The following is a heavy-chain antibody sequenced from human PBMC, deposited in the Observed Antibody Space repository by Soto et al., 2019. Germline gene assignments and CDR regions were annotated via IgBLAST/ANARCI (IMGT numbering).Heavy chain of an antibody. CDR1: GFTFSSYA. J-gene: IGHJ4*02. V-gene: IGHV3-30-3*01. CDR2: ISYDGSNK. Sequence: PVGSLRLSCAASGFTFSSYAMHWVRQAPGKGLEWVAVISYDGSNKYYADSVKGRFTISRDNSKNTLYLQMNSLRAEDTAVYYCASDHSGYDPYYFDYWGQGTLVTVSS. D-gene: IGHD5-12*01. CDR3: ASDHSGYDPYYFDY.